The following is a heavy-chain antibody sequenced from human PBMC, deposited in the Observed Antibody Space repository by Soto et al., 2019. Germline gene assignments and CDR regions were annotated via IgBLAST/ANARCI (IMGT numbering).Heavy chain of an antibody. V-gene: IGHV1-24*01. D-gene: IGHD2-2*01. J-gene: IGHJ6*03. Sequence: QVPLVQSGAEVKKPGASVKVSCKVSGYTLTELSMHWVRQAPGKGLEWMGGFDPEDGETIYAQKFQGRVTMTEDTSTDTAYMELSSLRSEDTAVYYCATCSTSCYGANYYYYYYMDVWGKGTTVTVSS. CDR2: FDPEDGET. CDR3: ATCSTSCYGANYYYYYYMDV. CDR1: GYTLTELS.